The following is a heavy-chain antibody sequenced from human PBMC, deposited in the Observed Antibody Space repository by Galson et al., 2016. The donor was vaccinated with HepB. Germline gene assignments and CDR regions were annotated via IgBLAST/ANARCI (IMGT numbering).Heavy chain of an antibody. CDR2: LHTSGST. J-gene: IGHJ4*02. D-gene: IGHD2-15*01. CDR1: SGSITSGSYY. Sequence: TLSLTCSVSSGSITSGSYYWSWIRQPAGKGLEWIGRLHTSGSTKYNPSLKSRVTISVDTSKNQFFLTLRSVTAADTAVYYCARDWWGALDYCGQGTLVTVSS. CDR3: ARDWWGALDY. V-gene: IGHV4-61*02.